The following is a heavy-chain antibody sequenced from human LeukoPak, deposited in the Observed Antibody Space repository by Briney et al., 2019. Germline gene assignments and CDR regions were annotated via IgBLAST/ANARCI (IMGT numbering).Heavy chain of an antibody. CDR3: ASIGEARESCEPGYYFVY. CDR2: IYPGDSDT. CDR1: ASSFTICW. D-gene: IGHD6-13*01. J-gene: IGHJ4*02. V-gene: IGHV5-51*01. Sequence: GGSLKIFSRGAASSFTICWNGMARQMPGKGLEWMGIIYPGDSDTRYSPSFQGQVTTSSGKTISTAYLHWISLKASDTAMYYCASIGEARESCEPGYYFVYWGQGTLVSVSS.